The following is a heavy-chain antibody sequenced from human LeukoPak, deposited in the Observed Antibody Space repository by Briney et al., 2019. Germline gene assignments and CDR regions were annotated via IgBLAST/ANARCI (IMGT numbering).Heavy chain of an antibody. Sequence: ASVKVSCKASGYTFTAYYMHLVRQAPGQGLEWMAWINPNSGVTNYAQKFHGRVTMTRDTSISTAYMELSRLRSDDTAVYYCAREGGNGGFDYWGQGTLVTVSS. J-gene: IGHJ4*02. CDR3: AREGGNGGFDY. D-gene: IGHD4-23*01. CDR1: GYTFTAYY. V-gene: IGHV1-2*02. CDR2: INPNSGVT.